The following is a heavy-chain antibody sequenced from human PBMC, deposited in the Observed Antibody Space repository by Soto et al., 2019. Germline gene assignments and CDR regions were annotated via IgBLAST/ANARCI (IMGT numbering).Heavy chain of an antibody. CDR3: ARHRIGGYYFDY. CDR1: GGSISSSSYY. Sequence: QLLESGPGLVKPSETLSLTCTVSGGSISSSSYYWGWIRQPPGKGLEWIGSIYYSGSTYYNPSLKSRVTISVDTSKNQFSLKLSSVTAADTAVYYCARHRIGGYYFDYWGQGTLVTVSS. CDR2: IYYSGST. V-gene: IGHV4-39*01. J-gene: IGHJ4*02.